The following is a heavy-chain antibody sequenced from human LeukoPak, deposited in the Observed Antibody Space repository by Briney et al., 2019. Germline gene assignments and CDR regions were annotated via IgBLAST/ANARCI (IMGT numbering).Heavy chain of an antibody. D-gene: IGHD2-15*01. J-gene: IGHJ6*03. Sequence: SETLSLTCNVSSGSISGYYWTWLRQPPGKGLEWIGFIYYSGSTNYNPSLKSRVTISVDTSKNQFSLKLSSVTAADTAVYYCARSGSGGSWGYYYYYYMDVWGKGTTVTVSS. V-gene: IGHV4-59*08. CDR3: ARSGSGGSWGYYYYYYMDV. CDR2: IYYSGST. CDR1: SGSISGYY.